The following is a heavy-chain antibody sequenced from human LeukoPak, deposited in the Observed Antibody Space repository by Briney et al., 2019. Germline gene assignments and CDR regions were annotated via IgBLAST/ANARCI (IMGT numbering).Heavy chain of an antibody. V-gene: IGHV1-69*13. J-gene: IGHJ4*02. Sequence: ASVKVSCKASGGTLSNYAISWVRQAPGQGLEWVGGVIPIFGTANYAQKFQGRVTITADESTSTAYMELSSLRSEDTAVFYCAGGRGYSYAPFDYWGQGTLVTVSS. CDR2: VIPIFGTA. CDR1: GGTLSNYA. CDR3: AGGRGYSYAPFDY. D-gene: IGHD5-18*01.